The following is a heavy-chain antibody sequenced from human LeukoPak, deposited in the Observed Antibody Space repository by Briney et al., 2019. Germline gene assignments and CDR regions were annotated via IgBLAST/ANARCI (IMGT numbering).Heavy chain of an antibody. CDR3: ARELRTFDS. V-gene: IGHV3-7*01. CDR1: GLAFSSYW. D-gene: IGHD3-16*01. Sequence: GRSLRLSCAASGLAFSSYWMTWVGRAPGKGLGWWANIKHNGDVLNYVGSVEDRFTTSRDNAKTSLYLHMTSLTAEDTAVYYCARELRTFDSWGQETLVTVSS. J-gene: IGHJ4*02. CDR2: IKHNGDVL.